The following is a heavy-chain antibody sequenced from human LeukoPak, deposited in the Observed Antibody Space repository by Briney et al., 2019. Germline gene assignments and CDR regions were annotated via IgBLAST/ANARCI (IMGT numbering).Heavy chain of an antibody. V-gene: IGHV1-2*02. CDR1: GYTFTGYY. Sequence: GASVKVSCKASGYTFTGYYMHWVRQAPGQGLEWMGWINPNSGGTNYAQKFQGGVTMTRETSISTAYMELSRLRSDDTAVYYCARGPGPLWFGELPFDYWGQGTLVTVSS. D-gene: IGHD3-10*01. J-gene: IGHJ4*02. CDR3: ARGPGPLWFGELPFDY. CDR2: INPNSGGT.